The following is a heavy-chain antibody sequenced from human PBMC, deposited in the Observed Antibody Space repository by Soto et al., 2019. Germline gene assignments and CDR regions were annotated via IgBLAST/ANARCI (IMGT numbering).Heavy chain of an antibody. CDR1: GHSFSRWY. V-gene: IGHV4-34*01. CDR2: INHSGST. D-gene: IGHD2-2*01. CDR3: ARGRRGVVAPAAKRSSKFDP. J-gene: IGHJ5*02. Sequence: SETLSLTCAVCGHSFSRWYSNWFRQPPGKVLEWIGEINHSGSTNYNPSLKSRVTISVDTSKNHFSLKLSSVTAADTAVYYCARGRRGVVAPAAKRSSKFDPWCQGTLVTVSS.